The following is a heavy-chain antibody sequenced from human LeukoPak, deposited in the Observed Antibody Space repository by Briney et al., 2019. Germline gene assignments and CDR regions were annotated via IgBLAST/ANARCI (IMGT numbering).Heavy chain of an antibody. CDR3: ARWFRLLVSAFDI. CDR1: GGSISSYY. Sequence: PSETLSLTCTVSGGSISSYYWSWIRQPPGKGLEWIGYIYYSGSTNYNPSLKSRVTISVDTSKNQLSLKLSPVTAADTAVYYCARWFRLLVSAFDIWGQGTMVTVSS. D-gene: IGHD2-15*01. CDR2: IYYSGST. V-gene: IGHV4-59*01. J-gene: IGHJ3*02.